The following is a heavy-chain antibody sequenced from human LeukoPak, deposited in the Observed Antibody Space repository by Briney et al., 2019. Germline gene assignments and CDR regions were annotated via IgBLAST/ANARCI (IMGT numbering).Heavy chain of an antibody. CDR3: AREWTYSSSNLNWFDP. Sequence: SESLSLTCTVSGGSMSSYYWSWIRQPPGKGLEWIGYIYYSGSTNYNPSLKSRVTISVDTSKNQFSLKLSSVTAADTAVYYCAREWTYSSSNLNWFDPWGQGTLVTVSS. J-gene: IGHJ5*02. V-gene: IGHV4-59*01. D-gene: IGHD6-6*01. CDR1: GGSMSSYY. CDR2: IYYSGST.